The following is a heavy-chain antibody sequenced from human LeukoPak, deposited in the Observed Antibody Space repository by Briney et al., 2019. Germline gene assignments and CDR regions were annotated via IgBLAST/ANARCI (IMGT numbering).Heavy chain of an antibody. CDR2: IIPILGIA. CDR1: GGTFSSYA. CDR3: ARAGYSGYDLGY. Sequence: SVNVSFKSSGGTFSSYAISWVRQAPGQGLEWMGRIIPILGIANYAQKFQGRVTITADKSTSTAYMELSSLRSEDTAVYYCARAGYSGYDLGYWGQGTLVTVSS. J-gene: IGHJ4*02. V-gene: IGHV1-69*04. D-gene: IGHD5-12*01.